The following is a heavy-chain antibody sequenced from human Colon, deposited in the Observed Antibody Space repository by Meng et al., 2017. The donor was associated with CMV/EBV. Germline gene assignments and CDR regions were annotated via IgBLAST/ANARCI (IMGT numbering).Heavy chain of an antibody. V-gene: IGHV3-21*06. CDR1: GFTFSSYA. J-gene: IGHJ6*02. Sequence: GESLKISCAASGFTFSSYAMHWVRQAPGKGLEWVSSISATSTYIYYADSVKGRFTISRDNGKNLVYLQMNNLRAEDTAVYYCARDTTSGSYIHHYGMDVWGLGTTVTVSS. CDR3: ARDTTSGSYIHHYGMDV. CDR2: ISATSTYI. D-gene: IGHD1-26*01.